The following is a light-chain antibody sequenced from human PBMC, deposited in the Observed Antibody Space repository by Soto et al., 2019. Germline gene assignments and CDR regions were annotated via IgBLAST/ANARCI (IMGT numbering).Light chain of an antibody. J-gene: IGKJ2*01. CDR1: QSLLHSNGYNY. V-gene: IGKV2-28*01. CDR3: MQALQTPPT. CDR2: LGS. Sequence: DIVMTQSPLSLPVTPGEPASISCRSSQSLLHSNGYNYLDWYLQKPGQSPQLLIYLGSSRASGVPDRFSGSGSGTDFTLKISRVEAEDVGVYYCMQALQTPPTFGQGTKLESK.